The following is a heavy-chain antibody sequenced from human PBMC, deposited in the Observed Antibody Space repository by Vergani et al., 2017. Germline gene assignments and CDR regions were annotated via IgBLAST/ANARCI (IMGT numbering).Heavy chain of an antibody. J-gene: IGHJ4*02. CDR1: GFTFDDYA. D-gene: IGHD3-3*01. Sequence: VQLVEPGGGVVQPGRSLRLSCAASGFTFDDYAIHWVRQVPGKGLEWVSGIGWNSGSVGYADAVKGRFTISRDNDKNSLYLQMNSLRAEDTALYYCARGKLVGVPSDYWGQGTLVTVSS. V-gene: IGHV3-9*01. CDR3: ARGKLVGVPSDY. CDR2: IGWNSGSV.